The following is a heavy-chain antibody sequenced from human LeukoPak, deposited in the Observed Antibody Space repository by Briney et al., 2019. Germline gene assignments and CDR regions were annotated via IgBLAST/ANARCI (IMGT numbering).Heavy chain of an antibody. Sequence: GASVKVSCKASGYTFTGYYMHWVRQAPGQGLEWMGWINPNSGGTNYAQKFQGRVTMTRDTSISTAYMELSRLRSDDTAVYYCARTRRETTSGPHSGSYWVFDYWGQGTLVTDSS. CDR2: INPNSGGT. V-gene: IGHV1-2*02. D-gene: IGHD1-26*01. J-gene: IGHJ4*02. CDR3: ARTRRETTSGPHSGSYWVFDY. CDR1: GYTFTGYY.